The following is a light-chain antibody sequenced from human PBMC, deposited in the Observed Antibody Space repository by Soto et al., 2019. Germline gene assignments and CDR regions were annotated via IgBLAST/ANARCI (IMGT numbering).Light chain of an antibody. CDR1: QSVSSN. J-gene: IGKJ4*01. CDR2: GAS. CDR3: QQYNNWPLS. Sequence: EIVMTQSPATLSVSPGERATLSCRASQSVSSNLGWYQQKPGQAPRLLIYGASARATGIPARFSGSGSGTEFTLTISSLQSEYFAVYYCQQYNNWPLSFGGGTKVEIK. V-gene: IGKV3-15*01.